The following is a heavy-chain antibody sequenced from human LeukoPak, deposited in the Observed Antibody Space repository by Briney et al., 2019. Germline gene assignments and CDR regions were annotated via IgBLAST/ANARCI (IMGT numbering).Heavy chain of an antibody. CDR1: GFTVSSNY. V-gene: IGHV3-53*01. Sequence: GGSLRHSCAASGFTVSSNYMSWVRQAPGKGLEWVSVIYSGGDTYYADSVKGRFTISRDNSKNTLYLQMNTLRAEDTAVYYCARASGYSGYDPFDYWGQGTLVTVSS. CDR2: IYSGGDT. CDR3: ARASGYSGYDPFDY. J-gene: IGHJ4*02. D-gene: IGHD5-12*01.